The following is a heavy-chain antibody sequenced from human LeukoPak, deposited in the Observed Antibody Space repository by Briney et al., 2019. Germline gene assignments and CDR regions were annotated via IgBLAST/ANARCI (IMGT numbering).Heavy chain of an antibody. CDR3: ARVRTPGITIFGVVIMIYYYYMDV. Sequence: ASVKVSCKASGYTFTSYGISWVRQGPGQGLEWMGWISVYNGNPTYAQKLQGRVTMTTDTSTSTAYMELRSLRSDDTAVCYCARVRTPGITIFGVVIMIYYYYMDVWGKGTTVTVSS. D-gene: IGHD3-3*01. J-gene: IGHJ6*03. CDR2: ISVYNGNP. V-gene: IGHV1-18*01. CDR1: GYTFTSYG.